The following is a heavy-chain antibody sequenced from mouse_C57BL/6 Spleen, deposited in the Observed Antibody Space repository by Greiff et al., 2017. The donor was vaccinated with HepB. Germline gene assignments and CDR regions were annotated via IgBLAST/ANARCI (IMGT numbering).Heavy chain of an antibody. Sequence: QVQLQQPGAELVRPGSSVKLSCKASGYTFTSYWMHWVKQRPIQGLEWIGNIDPSDSETHYNQKFKDKATLTVDKSSSTAYMQLSSLTSADSAVYYCARSSYGNYGYFDVWGTGTTVTVSS. CDR3: ARSSYGNYGYFDV. V-gene: IGHV1-52*01. J-gene: IGHJ1*03. CDR2: IDPSDSET. CDR1: GYTFTSYW. D-gene: IGHD2-10*01.